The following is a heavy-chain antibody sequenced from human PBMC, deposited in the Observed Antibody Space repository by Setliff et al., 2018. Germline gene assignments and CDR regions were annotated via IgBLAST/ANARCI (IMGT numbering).Heavy chain of an antibody. J-gene: IGHJ6*02. V-gene: IGHV4-39*07. Sequence: PSETLSLTCTVSGGSISSRSYYWGWNRQPPGKGLEWIGSIYYSGSTYYKPSLKSRVTISVDTPKNQFSLKLSSVTAADTAVYYCARVSSYGSGSYYYYYYGMDVWGQGTTVTVSS. D-gene: IGHD3-10*01. CDR3: ARVSSYGSGSYYYYYYGMDV. CDR1: GGSISSRSYY. CDR2: IYYSGST.